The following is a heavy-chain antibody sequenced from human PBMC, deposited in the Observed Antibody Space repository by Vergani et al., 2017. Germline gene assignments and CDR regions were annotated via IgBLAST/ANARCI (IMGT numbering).Heavy chain of an antibody. CDR1: GGPFSTGGQS. Sequence: QVQLQESGPGLVKPSQTPSPTCTVSGGPFSTGGQSWTWLRQCAGKGLEWIGRIYTSGATNYNPPLRSRAMMSVDASKKQFSLKVPSVTAADTAIYYCARDGGEYDKDALDVWGQGTKVTVTS. J-gene: IGHJ3*01. V-gene: IGHV4-61*02. CDR3: ARDGGEYDKDALDV. D-gene: IGHD2-21*01. CDR2: IYTSGAT.